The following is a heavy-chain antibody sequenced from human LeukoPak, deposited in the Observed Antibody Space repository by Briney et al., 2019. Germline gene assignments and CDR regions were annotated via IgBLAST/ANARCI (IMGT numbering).Heavy chain of an antibody. Sequence: GASVRVSCKASGYTFTGYYMHWVRQAPGQGLEWMGWINPNSGGTNYAQKFQGRVTMTRDTSISTAYMELSRLRSDDTAVYYCARDSSATTPFAYNWFDPWGQGTLVTVSS. D-gene: IGHD4-17*01. CDR1: GYTFTGYY. V-gene: IGHV1-2*02. CDR3: ARDSSATTPFAYNWFDP. CDR2: INPNSGGT. J-gene: IGHJ5*02.